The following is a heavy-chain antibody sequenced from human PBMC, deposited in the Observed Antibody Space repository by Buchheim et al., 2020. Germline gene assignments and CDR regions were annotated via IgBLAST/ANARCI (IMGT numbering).Heavy chain of an antibody. CDR3: ARDPQWLVSYYYYGMDV. CDR2: IWYDGSNK. Sequence: QVQLVESGGGVVQPGRSLRLSCAASGFTFSSYGMHWVRQAPGKGLEWVAVIWYDGSNKYYADSVKGRFTISRDNSKNTLYLQMNSLRAEDTAVYYCARDPQWLVSYYYYGMDVWGQGTT. V-gene: IGHV3-33*01. D-gene: IGHD6-19*01. J-gene: IGHJ6*02. CDR1: GFTFSSYG.